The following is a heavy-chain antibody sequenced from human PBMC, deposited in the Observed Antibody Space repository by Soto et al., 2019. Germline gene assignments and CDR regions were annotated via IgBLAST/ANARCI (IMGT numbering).Heavy chain of an antibody. CDR1: GGSISSSSYY. J-gene: IGHJ6*03. D-gene: IGHD3-22*01. CDR3: ARQWLRHYYYYMDV. CDR2: IYYSGST. Sequence: SETLSLTCTVSGGSISSSSYYWGWIRQPPGKGLEWIGSIYYSGSTYYNPSLKSRVTISVDTSKNQFSLKLSSVTAADTAVYYCARQWLRHYYYYMDVWGKGTTVTVSS. V-gene: IGHV4-39*01.